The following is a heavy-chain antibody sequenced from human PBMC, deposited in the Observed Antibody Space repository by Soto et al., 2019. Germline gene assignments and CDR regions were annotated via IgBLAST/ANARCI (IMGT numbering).Heavy chain of an antibody. V-gene: IGHV3-30*03. D-gene: IGHD3-22*01. CDR3: ARDFSRGGSGYYPFDS. J-gene: IGHJ4*02. CDR2: ISYDGINK. Sequence: GGSLRLSCAASGITFSSYGMHWVRQAPRKGLEWVAVISYDGINKYYADSVKGRFTVSRDNSKNTLYLQMNSLRDEDTALYYCARDFSRGGSGYYPFDSWGQGTLVTVSS. CDR1: GITFSSYG.